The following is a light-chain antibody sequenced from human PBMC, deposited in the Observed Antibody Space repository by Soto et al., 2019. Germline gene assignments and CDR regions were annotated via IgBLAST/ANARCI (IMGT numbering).Light chain of an antibody. CDR1: QNIDTF. V-gene: IGKV1-39*01. Sequence: DIQITHSPASLSASVGDRVTISCRSSQNIDTFLNWYQQKPGKAPKLLIRGATTLQGGVPSRFSGSGSGTEFALTIGSLQPEDFATYYCQQSHSAPTLGRGTKVDIK. CDR3: QQSHSAPT. J-gene: IGKJ1*01. CDR2: GAT.